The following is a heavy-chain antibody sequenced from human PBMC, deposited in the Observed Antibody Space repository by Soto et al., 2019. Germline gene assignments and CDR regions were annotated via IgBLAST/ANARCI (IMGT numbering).Heavy chain of an antibody. Sequence: QVQLQESGPGLVKPSQTLSLTCTVSGGSISSSGYYWSWIRQLPGKGLEWIGYIYYSGSTYYNPSLKSRVTISVDTSKNQFSLKLSSVTAADTAVYYCARDRSNRAFDYWGQGTLVTVSS. CDR2: IYYSGST. J-gene: IGHJ4*02. CDR1: GGSISSSGYY. CDR3: ARDRSNRAFDY. V-gene: IGHV4-31*03.